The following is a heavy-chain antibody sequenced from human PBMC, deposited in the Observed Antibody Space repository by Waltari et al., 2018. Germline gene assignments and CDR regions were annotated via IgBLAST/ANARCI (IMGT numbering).Heavy chain of an antibody. J-gene: IGHJ4*02. D-gene: IGHD3-3*01. CDR1: GFTVSSNY. CDR3: ARGYRVEMEWLLYFDY. CDR2: IYSGGST. V-gene: IGHV3-53*01. Sequence: EVQLVESGGGLIQPGGSLRLSCAASGFTVSSNYMSWVRQAPGKGLELVSVIYSGGSTYYADSVKGRFTISRDNSKNTLYLQMNSLRAEDTAVYYCARGYRVEMEWLLYFDYWGQGTLVTVSS.